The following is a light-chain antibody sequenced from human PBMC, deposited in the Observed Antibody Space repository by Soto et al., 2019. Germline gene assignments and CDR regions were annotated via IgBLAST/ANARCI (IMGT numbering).Light chain of an antibody. V-gene: IGLV2-14*03. CDR3: TSYRRGPLYV. J-gene: IGLJ1*01. CDR1: STDVSTSTF. CDR2: DVT. Sequence: QSALTQPASVSGSPGQSITISGTGISTDVSTSTFVSWYQHHPGKAPRLILSDVTHRPSGMSTRFSGSKSGDTATLTISGLQAEDEADYFCTSYRRGPLYVFGSGTKVTVL.